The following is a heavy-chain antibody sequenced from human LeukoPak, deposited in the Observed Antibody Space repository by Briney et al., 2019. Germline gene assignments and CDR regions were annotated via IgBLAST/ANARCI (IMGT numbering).Heavy chain of an antibody. CDR3: AKDIARSGYYYMDV. V-gene: IGHV3-9*03. CDR2: ISWNSGSV. J-gene: IGHJ6*03. Sequence: GGSLRLSCAASGFTFDDYAMHWVRQAPGNGLKWVTGISWNSGSVGYADSVKGRFTISRDNAKNSLCLQMNSLRAEDMALYYCAKDIARSGYYYMDVWGKGTTVTVSS. CDR1: GFTFDDYA.